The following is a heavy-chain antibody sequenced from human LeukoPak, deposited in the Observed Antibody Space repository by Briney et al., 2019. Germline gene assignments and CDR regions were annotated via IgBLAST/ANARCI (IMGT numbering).Heavy chain of an antibody. CDR2: ISAYNGNT. CDR1: GYTFTSYG. Sequence: PVASVKVSCKASGYTFTSYGISWVRQAPGQGLEWMGWISAYNGNTNYAQKLQGRVTMTTDTSTSTAYMELRSLRSDDTAVYYCARGYKVPAASGSWFDPWGQGTLVTVSS. D-gene: IGHD2-2*01. CDR3: ARGYKVPAASGSWFDP. V-gene: IGHV1-18*01. J-gene: IGHJ5*02.